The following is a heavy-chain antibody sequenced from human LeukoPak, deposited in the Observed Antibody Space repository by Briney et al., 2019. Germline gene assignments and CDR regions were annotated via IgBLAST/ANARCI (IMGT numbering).Heavy chain of an antibody. D-gene: IGHD2-2*01. CDR3: ARDVLGSSTSCSGY. J-gene: IGHJ4*02. Sequence: GGPLRLSYAASGFTFSSYEMIWVGQAPPKGLQGVSNISSSGSTIYSAASVKGRFTLSRDNAKSSLYLQMNSLRAEDTAVYYCARDVLGSSTSCSGYWGQGTLVTVSS. CDR2: ISSSGSTI. CDR1: GFTFSSYE. V-gene: IGHV3-48*03.